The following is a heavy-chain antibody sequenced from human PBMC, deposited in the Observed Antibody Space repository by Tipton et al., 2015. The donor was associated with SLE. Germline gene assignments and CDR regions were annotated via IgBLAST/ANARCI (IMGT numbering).Heavy chain of an antibody. D-gene: IGHD3-10*01. J-gene: IGHJ2*01. CDR1: GGSFSGYY. CDR2: IYYSGST. Sequence: TLSLTCAVYGGSFSGYYWSWIRQHPGKGLEWIGYIYYSGSTNYNPSLKSRVTISVDTSKNQFSLKLSSVTAADTAVYYCARDPPYYYGSGTFNWYFDLWGRGTLVTVSS. CDR3: ARDPPYYYGSGTFNWYFDL. V-gene: IGHV4-59*01.